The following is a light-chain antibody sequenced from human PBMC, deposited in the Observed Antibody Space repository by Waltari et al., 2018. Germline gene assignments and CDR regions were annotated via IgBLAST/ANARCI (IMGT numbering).Light chain of an antibody. V-gene: IGKV1-33*01. CDR1: QDISNY. CDR3: QQYDDLPYT. J-gene: IGKJ2*01. CDR2: GAS. Sequence: DIQMTQSPSSLSASVGDRVTITCQASQDISNYLNWYQRKPGKAPKLLIYGASNLETGVPSRYRGTGSGTDFTFTVSGLQPEDIATYYCQQYDDLPYTFGQGTKLEIK.